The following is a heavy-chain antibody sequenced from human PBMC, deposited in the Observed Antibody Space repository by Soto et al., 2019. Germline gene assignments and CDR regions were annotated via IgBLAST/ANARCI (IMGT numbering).Heavy chain of an antibody. D-gene: IGHD3-16*01. V-gene: IGHV1-69*02. Sequence: ASVKVSCKASGGTFSSYTISWVRQAPGQGLEWMGRIIPILGIANYAQKFQGRVTITADKSTSTAYMELSSLRSEDTAVYYCAMNEAGGGRYFDYWGQGTLVTVSS. J-gene: IGHJ4*02. CDR1: GGTFSSYT. CDR3: AMNEAGGGRYFDY. CDR2: IIPILGIA.